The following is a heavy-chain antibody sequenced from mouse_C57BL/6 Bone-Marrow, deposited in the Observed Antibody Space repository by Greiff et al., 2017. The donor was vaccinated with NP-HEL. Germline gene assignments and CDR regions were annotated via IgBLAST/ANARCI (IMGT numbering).Heavy chain of an antibody. CDR1: EYEFPSHD. J-gene: IGHJ1*03. Sequence: EVMLVESGGGLVQPGASLKLSCESNEYEFPSHDMSWVRKTPEKRLELVAAINSDGGSTYYPDTMERRFIISRDNTKQTLYLKMSSLRSEDTALYYCARLRAGYWYFDVWGTGTTVTVSA. CDR3: ARLRAGYWYFDV. V-gene: IGHV5-2*03. D-gene: IGHD3-1*01. CDR2: INSDGGST.